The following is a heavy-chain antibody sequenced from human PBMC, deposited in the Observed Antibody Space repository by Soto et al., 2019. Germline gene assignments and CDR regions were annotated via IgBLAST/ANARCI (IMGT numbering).Heavy chain of an antibody. CDR2: MSFDGNSK. CDR1: GFAVSSYS. V-gene: IGHV3-30-3*01. Sequence: LRLSCAASGFAVSSYSMHWVRQAPGKGLEGVAAMSFDGNSKYFADSVKGRFKISRDTSKNTWSLEMESLGVEDSALYHCTRGRSMIANDDFEYWGQGTQVTVSS. J-gene: IGHJ4*02. CDR3: TRGRSMIANDDFEY. D-gene: IGHD2-21*01.